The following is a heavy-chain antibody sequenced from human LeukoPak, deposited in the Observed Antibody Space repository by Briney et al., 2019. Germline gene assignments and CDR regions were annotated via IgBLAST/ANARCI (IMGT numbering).Heavy chain of an antibody. CDR1: GGTFSSYA. CDR2: IIPIFGTA. J-gene: IGHJ6*02. CDR3: ARDQEWSRIAAAVYYYYGMDV. D-gene: IGHD6-13*01. Sequence: SVKVSCKASGGTFSSYAISWVRQAPGQGLEWMGGIIPIFGTANYAQKFQGRVTITADESTSTAYVELSSLRSEDTAVYYCARDQEWSRIAAAVYYYYGMDVWGQGTTVTVSS. V-gene: IGHV1-69*13.